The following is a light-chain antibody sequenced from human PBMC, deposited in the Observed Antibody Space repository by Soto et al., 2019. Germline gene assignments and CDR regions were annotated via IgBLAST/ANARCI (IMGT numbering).Light chain of an antibody. J-gene: IGKJ1*01. V-gene: IGKV3-20*01. Sequence: SAGALSLSKRERATLSCRASQSVSSSYLAWYQQKPGQAPRLLIYGESSRATGIPDRFSGSGSGTDFTLTISRLEPEDFAGYFCQLSAVLPRPFGEG. CDR2: GES. CDR3: QLSAVLPRP. CDR1: QSVSSSY.